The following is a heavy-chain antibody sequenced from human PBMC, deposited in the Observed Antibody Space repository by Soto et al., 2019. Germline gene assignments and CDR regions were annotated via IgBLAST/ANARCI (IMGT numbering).Heavy chain of an antibody. J-gene: IGHJ4*02. CDR3: AREMYYSDYIWGTFDY. V-gene: IGHV1-69*01. Sequence: QVQLVQSGAEVKMPGSSVKVSCKASGGSFSSYTISWVRQAPGQGLEWMGGIITMYDTPNYAHNFQGRVTITEDESTRTVYMELSSLRSDDTAVYYSAREMYYSDYIWGTFDYWGQGTLVTVSS. CDR2: IITMYDTP. D-gene: IGHD3-16*01. CDR1: GGSFSSYT.